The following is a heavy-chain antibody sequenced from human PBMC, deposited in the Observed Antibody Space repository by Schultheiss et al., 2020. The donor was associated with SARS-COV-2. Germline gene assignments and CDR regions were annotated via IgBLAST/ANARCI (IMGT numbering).Heavy chain of an antibody. D-gene: IGHD1-26*01. CDR2: ISSSSSTI. CDR1: GGSFSGYY. J-gene: IGHJ4*02. CDR3: ANGAISDY. V-gene: IGHV3-11*04. Sequence: LSLTCAVYGGSFSGYYWSWIRQPPGKGLEWVSYISSSSSTIYYADSVKGRFTISRDNAKNSLYLQMNSLRDEDTAVYYCANGAISDYWGQGTLVTVSS.